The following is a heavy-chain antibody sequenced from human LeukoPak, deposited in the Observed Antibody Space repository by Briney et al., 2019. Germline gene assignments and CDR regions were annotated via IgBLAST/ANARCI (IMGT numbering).Heavy chain of an antibody. D-gene: IGHD7-27*01. CDR2: IRSRPNNYTT. CDR3: SRKLGNAVEN. CDR1: GFAFSGSD. V-gene: IGHV3-73*01. Sequence: GSPKLSCAASGFAFSGSDMHWVRQASGKGLEWVGRIRSRPNNYTTAYAASVKGRFTISRDDSNNMAYLQMNSLKSDDTAVYYCSRKLGNAVENWGQGVLVIVSS. J-gene: IGHJ4*02.